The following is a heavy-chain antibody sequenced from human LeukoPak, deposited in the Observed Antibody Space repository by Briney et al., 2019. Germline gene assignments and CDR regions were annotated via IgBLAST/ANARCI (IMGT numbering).Heavy chain of an antibody. CDR1: GGSFSGYY. V-gene: IGHV4-34*01. CDR3: ARARFRYCSSTSFLPPTRFDY. D-gene: IGHD2-2*01. Sequence: SETLSLTCAVYGGSFSGYYWSWIRQPPGKGLEWIGGINHSGSTNYNPSLKSRVTISVDTSKNQFSLKLSSVTAADTAVYYCARARFRYCSSTSFLPPTRFDYWGQGTLVSVSS. J-gene: IGHJ4*02. CDR2: INHSGST.